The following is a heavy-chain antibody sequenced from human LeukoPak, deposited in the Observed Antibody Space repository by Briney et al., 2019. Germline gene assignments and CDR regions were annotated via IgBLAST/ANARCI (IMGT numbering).Heavy chain of an antibody. CDR1: GFTFGDYA. CDR3: TRDRTGDRADAFDI. Sequence: GRSLRLSCTASGFTFGDYAMTWFRQAPGKGLEWVGFIRSKADGGTTENAASVKGRFTISRDDSKSIAYLQMNSLKTEDTAVYYCTRDRTGDRADAFDIWGQGTMVTVSP. CDR2: IRSKADGGTT. J-gene: IGHJ3*02. V-gene: IGHV3-49*03. D-gene: IGHD7-27*01.